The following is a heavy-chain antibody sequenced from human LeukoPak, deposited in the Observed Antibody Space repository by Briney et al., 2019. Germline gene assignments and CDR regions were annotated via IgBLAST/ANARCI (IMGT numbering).Heavy chain of an antibody. CDR2: ISSDGSID. Sequence: PGGSLRLSCAASGFTFSRYEMNWVRQAPGKGLEWVAVISSDGSIDYYADSVRGRFTVSRDNSKNTMYLQVNSLRAEDTAVYYCTREGMGTTFSAWFDPWGQGTLVTVSS. J-gene: IGHJ5*02. D-gene: IGHD1-7*01. CDR1: GFTFSRYE. V-gene: IGHV3-30*03. CDR3: TREGMGTTFSAWFDP.